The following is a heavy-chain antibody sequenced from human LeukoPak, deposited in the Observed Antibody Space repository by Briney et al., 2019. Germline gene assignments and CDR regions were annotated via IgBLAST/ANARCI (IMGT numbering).Heavy chain of an antibody. CDR1: GGTFSSYA. CDR3: ARDGAYCGGDCLRGAFDI. V-gene: IGHV1-69*04. D-gene: IGHD2-21*02. J-gene: IGHJ3*02. CDR2: IIPILGIA. Sequence: SVKVSCKASGGTFSSYAISWVRQAPGQGLEWMGRIIPILGIANYAQKFQGRVTITADKSTSTAYMELSSLRSEDTAVYYCARDGAYCGGDCLRGAFDIWGQGTMVTVSS.